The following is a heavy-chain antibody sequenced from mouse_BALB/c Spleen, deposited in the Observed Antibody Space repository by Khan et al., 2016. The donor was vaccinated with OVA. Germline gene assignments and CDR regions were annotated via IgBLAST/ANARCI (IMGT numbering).Heavy chain of an antibody. CDR2: IWSSGIT. CDR3: ARNRNGYFDY. J-gene: IGHJ2*01. Sequence: QVQLKESGPGLVQPSQSLSITCTVSGFSLTNYGVYWVRQSPGKGLEWLGVIWSSGITDYNATFMSRLSISRDISKSQVFFKMNSLQANDTGIYYCARNRNGYFDYWGQGTTLTGSS. V-gene: IGHV2-2*02. D-gene: IGHD1-1*02. CDR1: GFSLTNYG.